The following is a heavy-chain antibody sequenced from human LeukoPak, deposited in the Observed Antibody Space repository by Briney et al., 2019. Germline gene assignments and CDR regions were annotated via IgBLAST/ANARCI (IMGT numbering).Heavy chain of an antibody. CDR2: INHSGST. CDR3: ARGIFGVVTAYYYYMDV. V-gene: IGHV4-34*01. J-gene: IGHJ6*03. D-gene: IGHD3-3*01. Sequence: PSETLSLTCAVYGGSFSGYYWSWIRQPPGKGQEWIGEINHSGSTNYNPSLKSRVTISVDTSKNQFSLKLSSVTAADTAVYYCARGIFGVVTAYYYYMDVWGKGTTVTVSS. CDR1: GGSFSGYY.